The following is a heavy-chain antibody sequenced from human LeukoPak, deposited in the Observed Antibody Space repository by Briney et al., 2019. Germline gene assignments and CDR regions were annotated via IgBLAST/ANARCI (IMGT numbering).Heavy chain of an antibody. J-gene: IGHJ5*02. CDR2: INHSGST. CDR3: ASRRITMVRGVPFDP. V-gene: IGHV4-34*01. CDR1: GGSFSGYY. Sequence: SETLPLTCAVYGGSFSGYYWSWIRQPPGKGLEWIGEINHSGSTNYNPSLKSRVTISVDTSKNQFSLKLSSATAADTAVYYCASRRITMVRGVPFDPWGQGTLVTVSS. D-gene: IGHD3-10*01.